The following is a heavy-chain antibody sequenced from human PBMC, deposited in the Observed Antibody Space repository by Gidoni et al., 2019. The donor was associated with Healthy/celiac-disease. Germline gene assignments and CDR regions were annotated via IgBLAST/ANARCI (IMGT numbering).Heavy chain of an antibody. CDR1: GFTFSSYS. D-gene: IGHD6-6*01. CDR3: ARDFGGAALGGGSYYYYGMDV. CDR2: ISSSSSYI. J-gene: IGHJ6*02. Sequence: EVQLVESGGGLVKPGGSLRLSCAASGFTFSSYSMNWVRQAPGKGLEWVSSISSSSSYIYYADSVKGRFTISRDNAKNSLYLQMNSLRAEDTAVYYCARDFGGAALGGGSYYYYGMDVWGQGTTVTVSS. V-gene: IGHV3-21*01.